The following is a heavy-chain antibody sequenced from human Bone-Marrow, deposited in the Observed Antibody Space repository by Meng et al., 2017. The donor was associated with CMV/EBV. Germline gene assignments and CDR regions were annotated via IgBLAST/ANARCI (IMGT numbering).Heavy chain of an antibody. D-gene: IGHD4-17*01. CDR1: GFTFSSYG. CDR3: ARFTVTTFLGIYYYYGMDV. Sequence: LSLTCAASGFTFSSYGMHWVRQAPGKGLEWVAFIRYDGSNKYYADSVKGRFTISRDNAKNSLYLQMNSLRAEDTAVYYCARFTVTTFLGIYYYYGMDVWGQGTTVTVSS. CDR2: IRYDGSNK. J-gene: IGHJ6*02. V-gene: IGHV3-33*01.